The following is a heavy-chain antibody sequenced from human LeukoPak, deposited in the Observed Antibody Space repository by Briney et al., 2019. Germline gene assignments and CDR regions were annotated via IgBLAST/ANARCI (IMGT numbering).Heavy chain of an antibody. J-gene: IGHJ6*02. CDR2: IYYSGST. Sequence: ETLSLTCTVSGGSISSSSYYWAWIRQPPGQALEWLWSIYYSGSTYYNPSLKSRVTISVDTSKNQFSLKLSSVTAADTAVYYCATTTYGGIAAAGSWFQNIYYYYGMDVWGQGTTVTVSS. V-gene: IGHV4-39*01. CDR1: GGSISSSSYY. D-gene: IGHD6-13*01. CDR3: ATTTYGGIAAAGSWFQNIYYYYGMDV.